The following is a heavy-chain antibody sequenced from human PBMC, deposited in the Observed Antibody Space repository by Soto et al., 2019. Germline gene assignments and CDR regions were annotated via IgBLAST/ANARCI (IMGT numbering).Heavy chain of an antibody. CDR3: ARGHDYGDLFDY. V-gene: IGHV4-4*07. CDR2: IYTSVST. D-gene: IGHD4-17*01. Sequence: SETLSLTCTVSGGSISSYYWSWIRQPAGKGLEWIGRIYTSVSTNYNPSLKSRVTMSVDTSKNQFSLKLSSVTAADTAVYYCARGHDYGDLFDYWGQGTLVTVSS. CDR1: GGSISSYY. J-gene: IGHJ4*02.